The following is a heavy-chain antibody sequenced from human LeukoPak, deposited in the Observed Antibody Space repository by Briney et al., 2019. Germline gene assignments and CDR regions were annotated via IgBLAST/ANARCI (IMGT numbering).Heavy chain of an antibody. CDR2: ISTNSAFI. D-gene: IGHD3-16*01. V-gene: IGHV3-23*01. CDR1: GFTFINYS. CDR3: AKSSVGLVKTRDY. J-gene: IGHJ4*02. Sequence: GGSLRLSCTASGFTFINYSMNGVRQAPGEGLEWVSSISTNSAFIYYADSVKGRFTISRDNSKNTLYLQMTSLRAEDTAVYYCAKSSVGLVKTRDYWGQGTLVTVS.